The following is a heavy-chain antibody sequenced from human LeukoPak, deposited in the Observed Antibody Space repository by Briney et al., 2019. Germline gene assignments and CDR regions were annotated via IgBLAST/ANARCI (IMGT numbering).Heavy chain of an antibody. J-gene: IGHJ4*02. CDR1: GGSISSGGYY. CDR3: ARASSRVLGTAPADFDY. Sequence: SQTLSLTCTVSGGSISSGGYYWSWIRQHPGKGLEWIGYIYYSGSTYYNPSLKSRVTISVDTSKNQFSLKLSSVTAADTAVYYCARASSRVLGTAPADFDYWGQGTLVTVSS. D-gene: IGHD7-27*01. V-gene: IGHV4-31*03. CDR2: IYYSGST.